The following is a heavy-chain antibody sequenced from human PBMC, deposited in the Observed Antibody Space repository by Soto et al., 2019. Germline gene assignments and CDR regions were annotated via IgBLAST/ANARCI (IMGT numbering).Heavy chain of an antibody. V-gene: IGHV1-69*02. CDR2: IIPILGIA. CDR3: AIQGIAAAGPEVSLGY. CDR1: GGTFSSYT. J-gene: IGHJ4*02. Sequence: QVQLVQSGAEVKKPGSSVKVSCKASGGTFSSYTISWVRQAPGQGLEWMGRIIPILGIANYAQKFQGRVTITGDKSPRTADMELSSLRAEDSAVYYCAIQGIAAAGPEVSLGYWGQVTLVTVSS. D-gene: IGHD6-13*01.